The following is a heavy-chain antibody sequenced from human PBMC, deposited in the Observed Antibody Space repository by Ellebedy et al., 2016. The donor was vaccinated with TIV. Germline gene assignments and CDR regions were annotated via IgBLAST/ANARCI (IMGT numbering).Heavy chain of an antibody. D-gene: IGHD6-6*01. CDR1: GYTFTAYY. V-gene: IGHV1-3*01. J-gene: IGHJ4*02. CDR3: ASEISTAANIQPTFDY. CDR2: NNAGTGNT. Sequence: AASVKVSCKASGYTFTAYYIHCVRQAPGQRLAWMGRNNAGTGNTKYSQKFQVRVTITSDTSASTAFVELSSLRSEDTAVYCCASEISTAANIQPTFDYWGQGTLVTVSS.